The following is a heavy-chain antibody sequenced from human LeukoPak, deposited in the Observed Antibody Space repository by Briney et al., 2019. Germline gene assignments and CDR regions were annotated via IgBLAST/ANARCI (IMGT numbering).Heavy chain of an antibody. D-gene: IGHD4-23*01. J-gene: IGHJ1*01. CDR3: ARVATVVTRRYFQH. CDR2: INHSGST. V-gene: IGHV4-34*01. Sequence: SETLSLTCAVYGGSFSGYYWSWIRQPPGKGLEWIGEINHSGSTNYNPSLKSRVTISVDTSKNQFSLKLNSVTAADTAVYYCARVATVVTRRYFQHWGQGTLVTVSS. CDR1: GGSFSGYY.